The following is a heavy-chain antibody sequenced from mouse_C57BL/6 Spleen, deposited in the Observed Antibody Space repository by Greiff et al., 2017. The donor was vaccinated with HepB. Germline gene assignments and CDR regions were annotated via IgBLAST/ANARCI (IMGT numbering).Heavy chain of an antibody. CDR3: TKDPPYDSYWYFDV. CDR2: IYPGNSDT. V-gene: IGHV1-5*01. CDR1: GYTFTSYW. Sequence: VQLQQSGTVLARPGASVKMSCKTSGYTFTSYWMHWVKQRPGQGLEWIGAIYPGNSDTSYNQKFKGKANLTAVTSASTAYMELSSLTNEDSAVYYCTKDPPYDSYWYFDVWGTGTTVTVSS. J-gene: IGHJ1*03. D-gene: IGHD2-4*01.